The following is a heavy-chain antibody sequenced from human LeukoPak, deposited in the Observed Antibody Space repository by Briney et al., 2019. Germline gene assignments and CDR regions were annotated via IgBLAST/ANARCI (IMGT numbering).Heavy chain of an antibody. CDR2: ISYDGSNK. Sequence: GGSLRLSCAASGFTFSSYAVHWVRQAPGRGLEWVAVISYDGSNKYYADSVKGRFSISRDNAKNTLYLQMNSPRAEDTAVYYCARGNSIGLDSWGQGTLVTVSS. J-gene: IGHJ4*02. D-gene: IGHD3-3*02. V-gene: IGHV3-30-3*01. CDR3: ARGNSIGLDS. CDR1: GFTFSSYA.